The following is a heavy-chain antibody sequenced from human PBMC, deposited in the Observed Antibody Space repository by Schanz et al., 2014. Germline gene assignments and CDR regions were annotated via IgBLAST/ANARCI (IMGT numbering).Heavy chain of an antibody. CDR1: GFTFNNYD. CDR2: ISGGGGSA. Sequence: VQLVESGGGVVQPGRSLRLSCAGSGFTFNNYDMNWVRLVPGKGLECVSGISGGGGSAYYADSVKGRFTISRDNSKNTLYLQMNSLRAEDTAVYYCAKDGGLPGSYEYAMDVWDQGTTVTVSS. D-gene: IGHD3-16*01. CDR3: AKDGGLPGSYEYAMDV. V-gene: IGHV3-23*04. J-gene: IGHJ6*02.